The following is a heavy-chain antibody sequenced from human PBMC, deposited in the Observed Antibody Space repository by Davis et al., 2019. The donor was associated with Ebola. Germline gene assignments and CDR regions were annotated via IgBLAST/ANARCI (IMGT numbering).Heavy chain of an antibody. CDR2: IKSDGSTK. Sequence: HTGGSLRLSCVVSGFTFSSYWMHWVRQAPGKGLVWVSRIKSDGSTKSYADSVKGRFTISRDNAKNSLYLQMNSLRAEDTAVYYCARGPTVTTHWYFDLWGRGTLVTVSS. J-gene: IGHJ2*01. CDR3: ARGPTVTTHWYFDL. CDR1: GFTFSSYW. D-gene: IGHD4-17*01. V-gene: IGHV3-74*01.